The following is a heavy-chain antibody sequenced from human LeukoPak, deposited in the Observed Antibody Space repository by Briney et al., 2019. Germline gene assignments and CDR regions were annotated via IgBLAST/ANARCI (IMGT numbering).Heavy chain of an antibody. D-gene: IGHD4-23*01. V-gene: IGHV4-30-4*08. CDR3: ARVGGGTIDY. J-gene: IGHJ4*02. Sequence: SETLSLTCTVSGGSISSSRYYWGWIRQPPGKGLEWIGYINYSGNTFYNPSLKSRITISLDTSKNQFSLKLSSVTAADTAVYYCARVGGGTIDYWGQGTLVTVSS. CDR2: INYSGNT. CDR1: GGSISSSRYY.